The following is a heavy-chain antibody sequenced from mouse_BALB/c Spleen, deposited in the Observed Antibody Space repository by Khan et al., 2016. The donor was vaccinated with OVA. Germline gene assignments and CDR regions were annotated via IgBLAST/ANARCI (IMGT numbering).Heavy chain of an antibody. CDR1: GYTFTTYW. Sequence: QVQLQQSGAELAKPGASVKMSCKASGYTFTTYWMHWGKPRPGQGLEWIGYINPTYGYTDYNEKFKDRATLSADKSSSTAYMHMSSLTSEDPAVFYCTRDRIDYWGQGTTLTVSS. CDR3: TRDRIDY. V-gene: IGHV1-7*01. CDR2: INPTYGYT. J-gene: IGHJ2*01.